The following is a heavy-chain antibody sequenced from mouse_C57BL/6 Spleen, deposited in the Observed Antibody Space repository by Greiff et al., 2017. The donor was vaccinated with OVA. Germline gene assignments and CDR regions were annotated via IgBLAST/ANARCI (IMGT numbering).Heavy chain of an antibody. D-gene: IGHD1-1*01. CDR2: IRNKANGYTT. Sequence: EVKLMESGGGLVQPGGSLSLSCAASGFTFPDYYISWVRQPPGKALEGLGFIRNKANGYTTDYIASWKGRCTISRDTSQSILYLQMNALRAEGSATYYCARHYYGSSYPDWYFDVWGTGTTVTVSS. J-gene: IGHJ1*03. CDR3: ARHYYGSSYPDWYFDV. CDR1: GFTFPDYY. V-gene: IGHV7-3*01.